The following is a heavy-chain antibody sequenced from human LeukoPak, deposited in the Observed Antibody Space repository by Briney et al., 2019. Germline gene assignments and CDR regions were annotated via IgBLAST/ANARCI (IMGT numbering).Heavy chain of an antibody. CDR3: ARYGSGSYDYYYYGMDV. Sequence: GGSLRLSCAASGFTFSSYWMSWVRQAPGQGLEWVANIKQDGSEKYYVDSVKGRFTISRDNAKNSLYLQMNSLRAEDTAVYYCARYGSGSYDYYYYGMDVWGQGTTVTVSS. CDR2: IKQDGSEK. V-gene: IGHV3-7*04. D-gene: IGHD3-10*01. J-gene: IGHJ6*02. CDR1: GFTFSSYW.